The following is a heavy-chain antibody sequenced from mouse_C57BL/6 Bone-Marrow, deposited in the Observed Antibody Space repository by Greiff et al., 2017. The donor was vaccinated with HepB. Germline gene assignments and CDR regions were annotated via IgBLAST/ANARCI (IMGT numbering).Heavy chain of an antibody. CDR1: GYAFSSSW. D-gene: IGHD2-4*01. CDR2: IYPGDGDT. J-gene: IGHJ4*01. V-gene: IGHV1-82*01. CDR3: ARWGSRITYYAMDY. Sequence: QVQLQQSGPELVKPGASVKISCKASGYAFSSSWMNWVKQRPGKGLEWIGRIYPGDGDTNYNGKFKGKATLTADKSSSTAYMQLSSLTSEDSAVYFCARWGSRITYYAMDYWGQGTSVTVSS.